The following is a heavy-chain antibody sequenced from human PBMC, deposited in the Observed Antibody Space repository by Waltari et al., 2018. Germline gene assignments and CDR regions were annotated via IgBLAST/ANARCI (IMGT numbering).Heavy chain of an antibody. V-gene: IGHV4-4*07. CDR2: IFTSGSP. J-gene: IGHJ6*02. CDR3: ARHRRLRNKFYYDIDV. Sequence: QVQLQESGPGLVKASETLSLTCSVSGGSISGYFWSWVRKPAGKGLEWIGRIFTSGSPNYHPTLKGRVTMSLDTSNNQFSLSLSSVTAADTGVYYCARHRRLRNKFYYDIDVWGQGTTVSLSS. CDR1: GGSISGYF. D-gene: IGHD3-16*01.